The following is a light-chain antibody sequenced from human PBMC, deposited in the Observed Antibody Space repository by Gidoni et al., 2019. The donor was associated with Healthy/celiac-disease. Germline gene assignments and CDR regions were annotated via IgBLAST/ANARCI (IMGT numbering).Light chain of an antibody. V-gene: IGKV1-5*03. CDR3: QQYNSPYT. CDR1: QRISSW. J-gene: IGKJ2*01. CDR2: KAS. Sequence: DIQMTQSPSTLSASVGDRVTITCRASQRISSWLAWSQQKPGKAPKLLIYKASSLESGVPSRFSGSGSGTEFTLTISSLQPDDFATYYCQQYNSPYTFGQGTKLEIK.